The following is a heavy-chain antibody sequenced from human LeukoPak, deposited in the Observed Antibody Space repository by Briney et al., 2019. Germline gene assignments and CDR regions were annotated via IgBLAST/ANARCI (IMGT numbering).Heavy chain of an antibody. J-gene: IGHJ4*02. CDR1: GGSISSRTYY. Sequence: SETLSLTCTVSGGSISSRTYYWGWIRQPPGKGLEWIGSIYYSGSTYYNPSLKSRVTISVDTSKNQFSLKLSSVTAADTAVYYCASSRADIVVVPAAAFDYWGQGTLVTVSS. CDR3: ASSRADIVVVPAAAFDY. CDR2: IYYSGST. D-gene: IGHD2-2*01. V-gene: IGHV4-39*01.